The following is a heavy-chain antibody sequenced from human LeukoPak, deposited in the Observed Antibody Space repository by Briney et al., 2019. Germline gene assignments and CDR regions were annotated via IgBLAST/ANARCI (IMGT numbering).Heavy chain of an antibody. Sequence: PGGSLRLSCAASGFTFSSYSMHWVRQAPGKGLEWLAVILYDGSMQYYAESMKGRLTISRDNSRNTVYMQMSSLRTEDTAVHYCARDPRGPTTYDSSARDSLDYWGQGTLVTVSS. J-gene: IGHJ4*02. CDR1: GFTFSSYS. V-gene: IGHV3-30*03. D-gene: IGHD3-22*01. CDR2: ILYDGSMQ. CDR3: ARDPRGPTTYDSSARDSLDY.